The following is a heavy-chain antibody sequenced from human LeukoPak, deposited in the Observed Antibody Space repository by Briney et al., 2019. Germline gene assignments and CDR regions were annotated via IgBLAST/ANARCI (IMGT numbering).Heavy chain of an antibody. Sequence: GGSLRLSCAASGFTFSSYAMHWVRQAPGKGLEGVSYISSSGSTIYYADSVKGRFTISRDNAKNSLYLQMNSLRAEDTAVYYCAELGITMIGGVWGKGTTVTISS. V-gene: IGHV3-48*03. CDR3: AELGITMIGGV. CDR2: ISSSGSTI. J-gene: IGHJ6*04. D-gene: IGHD3-10*02. CDR1: GFTFSSYA.